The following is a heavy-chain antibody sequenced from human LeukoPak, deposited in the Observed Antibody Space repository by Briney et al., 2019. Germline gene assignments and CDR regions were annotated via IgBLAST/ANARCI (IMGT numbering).Heavy chain of an antibody. V-gene: IGHV4-30-4*01. CDR3: ARLASSIEVDY. D-gene: IGHD2-2*01. J-gene: IGHJ4*02. CDR2: IYFSGSP. Sequence: PSQTLSLTCTVSGGSISSGDYYWTWIRQPPGKGLEWIGYIYFSGSPYYNPSLKSRVTISVDSSKNQFSLKLSSVTAAGTAVYYCARLASSIEVDYWGQGTLVTVSS. CDR1: GGSISSGDYY.